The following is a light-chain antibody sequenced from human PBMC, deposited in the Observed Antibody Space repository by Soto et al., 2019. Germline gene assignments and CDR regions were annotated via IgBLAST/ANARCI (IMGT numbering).Light chain of an antibody. CDR1: SSDVGGYNY. V-gene: IGLV2-14*01. CDR2: DVT. J-gene: IGLJ2*01. Sequence: QSALTQPASVSGSPGQSITISFTGTSSDVGGYNYVSWYQQHPGKAPKLMIYDVTNRPSGVSNRFSGSKSGNTASMTISGIQDEDEADYYCSSSTRSSTLVVFGGGTKLTVL. CDR3: SSSTRSSTLVV.